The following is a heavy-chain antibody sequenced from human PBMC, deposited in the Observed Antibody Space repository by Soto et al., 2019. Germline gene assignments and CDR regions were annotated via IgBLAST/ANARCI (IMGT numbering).Heavy chain of an antibody. J-gene: IGHJ6*02. D-gene: IGHD2-15*01. CDR2: IIPIFGTA. CDR1: GGTFSSYS. Sequence: SVKVSCKASGGTFSSYSISWVRQAPGQGLEWMGGIIPIFGTANYAQKFQGRVTITADESTSTAYMELSSLRSEDTAVYYCARGYCSGGSCYSGVHYYYGMDVWGQGTTVTVSS. CDR3: ARGYCSGGSCYSGVHYYYGMDV. V-gene: IGHV1-69*13.